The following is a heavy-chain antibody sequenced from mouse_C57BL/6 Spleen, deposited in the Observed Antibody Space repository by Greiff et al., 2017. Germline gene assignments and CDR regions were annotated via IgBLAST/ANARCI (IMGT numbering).Heavy chain of an antibody. CDR3: TTGNSHFDY. CDR2: IDPENGDT. V-gene: IGHV14-4*01. J-gene: IGHJ2*01. D-gene: IGHD2-1*01. CDR1: GFNIKDDY. Sequence: VQLKQSGAELVRPGASVKLSCTASGFNIKDDYMHWVKQRPEQGLEWIGWIDPENGDTEYASKFQGKATITADTSSNTAYLQLSSLTSEDTAVYYCTTGNSHFDYWGQGTTLTVSS.